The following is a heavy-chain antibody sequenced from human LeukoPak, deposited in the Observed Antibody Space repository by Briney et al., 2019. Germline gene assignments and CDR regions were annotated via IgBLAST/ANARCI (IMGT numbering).Heavy chain of an antibody. Sequence: SETLSLTCSVSDDSITKYHWGWIRQPPGKGLEWIGHIYYSGRTNYNPSLKSRGSISVDTSKSQFSLRLISVTAADTAVYYCARGSIAVGFDYWGQGTLVAVSS. J-gene: IGHJ4*02. CDR3: ARGSIAVGFDY. V-gene: IGHV4-59*01. D-gene: IGHD6-19*01. CDR1: DDSITKYH. CDR2: IYYSGRT.